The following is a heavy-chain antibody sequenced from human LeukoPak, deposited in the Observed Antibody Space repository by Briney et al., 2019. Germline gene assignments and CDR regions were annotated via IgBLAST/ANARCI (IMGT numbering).Heavy chain of an antibody. J-gene: IGHJ5*02. D-gene: IGHD5-12*01. V-gene: IGHV4-34*01. Sequence: PSETLSLTCAVYGGSFSGYYWSWIHQPPGKGLEWIGEINHSGSTNYNPSLKSRVTISVDTSKNQFSLKLSSVTAADTAVYYCARGRGDIVATTNWFDPWGQGTLVTVSS. CDR3: ARGRGDIVATTNWFDP. CDR1: GGSFSGYY. CDR2: INHSGST.